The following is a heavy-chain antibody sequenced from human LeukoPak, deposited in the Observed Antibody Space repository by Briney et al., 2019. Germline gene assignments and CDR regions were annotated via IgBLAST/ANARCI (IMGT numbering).Heavy chain of an antibody. D-gene: IGHD5-18*01. CDR3: AKETRGYNYGNYYGMDV. Sequence: PGRSLRLSCAASGFTFSSYAMHWVRQAPGKGLEWVAVISYDGSNKYYADSVKGRFTISRDNSKNTLYLQMNSLRAEDTAVYYCAKETRGYNYGNYYGMDVWGQGTTVTVSS. CDR1: GFTFSSYA. V-gene: IGHV3-30-3*01. J-gene: IGHJ6*02. CDR2: ISYDGSNK.